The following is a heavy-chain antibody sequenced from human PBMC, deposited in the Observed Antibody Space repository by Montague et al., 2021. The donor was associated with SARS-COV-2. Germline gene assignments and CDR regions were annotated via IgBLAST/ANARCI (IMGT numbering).Heavy chain of an antibody. D-gene: IGHD3-10*01. V-gene: IGHV3-7*01. Sequence: SLRLSCAASGFTFSSYWMSWVRQAPGKGLEWVANIKQDGSEKYHVDSVKGRFTISRDNAKNSLYLQMNSLRAEDTAVYYCARGGLYYYGSGSYWLPEHYYYYGMDAWGQGTTVTVSS. CDR1: GFTFSSYW. J-gene: IGHJ6*02. CDR2: IKQDGSEK. CDR3: ARGGLYYYGSGSYWLPEHYYYYGMDA.